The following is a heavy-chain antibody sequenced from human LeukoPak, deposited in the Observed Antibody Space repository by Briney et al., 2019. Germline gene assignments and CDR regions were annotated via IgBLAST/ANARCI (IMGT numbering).Heavy chain of an antibody. V-gene: IGHV1-2*02. CDR3: ARAPNDFWSGYYLFDY. CDR2: INPNSGGT. CDR1: GYTFTGYY. J-gene: IGHJ4*02. D-gene: IGHD3-3*01. Sequence: ASVKVSCKASGYTFTGYYMHWVRQAPGQGLEWMGWINPNSGGTNYAQKFQGRVTMTRDTSISTAYMELSRLRSDDTAVYYCARAPNDFWSGYYLFDYWGQGTLVTVSS.